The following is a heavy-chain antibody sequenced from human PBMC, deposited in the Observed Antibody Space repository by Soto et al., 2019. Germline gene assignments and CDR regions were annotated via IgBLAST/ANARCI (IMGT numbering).Heavy chain of an antibody. CDR2: IGGSGGST. D-gene: IGHD4-17*01. J-gene: IGHJ4*02. CDR3: ARAEDDYGDQDHFDF. V-gene: IGHV3-23*01. Sequence: VQLLESGGGLVHPGGSLRLSCEASGFSFSSFAMSWVRQAPGKGLEWVSGIGGSGGSTYYADSVKGRFTISRDNSKNPLYLQMNSLRVEDTAVYYCARAEDDYGDQDHFDFWGQGTLVTVSS. CDR1: GFSFSSFA.